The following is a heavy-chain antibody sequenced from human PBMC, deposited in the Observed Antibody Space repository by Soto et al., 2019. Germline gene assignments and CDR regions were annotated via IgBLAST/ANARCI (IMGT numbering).Heavy chain of an antibody. CDR2: ISGSGGII. CDR3: GRDTYYDGSGYHSGGVDF. V-gene: IGHV3-11*01. CDR1: GFTFGGFY. Sequence: QVQLVESGGGSVKPGGSLRLSCAASGFTFGGFYMGWIRQAPGRGLEWVSFISGSGGIIYLADSVNGRFAISRDNTKNSLYLQMNSLRAEDTAVYYCGRDTYYDGSGYHSGGVDFWGQGTLVTVSS. D-gene: IGHD3-22*01. J-gene: IGHJ4*02.